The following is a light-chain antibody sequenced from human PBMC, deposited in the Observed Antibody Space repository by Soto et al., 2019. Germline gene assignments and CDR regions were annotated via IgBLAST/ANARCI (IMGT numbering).Light chain of an antibody. V-gene: IGLV2-14*01. CDR3: CSYTSTSTCV. CDR1: SSDVGGYNY. J-gene: IGLJ7*01. Sequence: QSALTQPASVSGSPGQSITISCTGTSSDVGGYNYVSWYQQHPGKAPKLMIFDVNNRPSGVSNRFSGSKSGNTASLTISGLQAEDEADYYCCSYTSTSTCVFGTGTQLTVL. CDR2: DVN.